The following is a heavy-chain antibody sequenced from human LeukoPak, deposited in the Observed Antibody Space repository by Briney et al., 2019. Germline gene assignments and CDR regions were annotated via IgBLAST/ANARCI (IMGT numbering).Heavy chain of an antibody. Sequence: GGSLRLSCAASGFTVNSNYMSWVRQAPGKGLEWVSVIYSGGGTYYADSVKGRFTIPKDNSKNTLYLQMNSLRAEDTAVYYCARDRYYYGVDVWGQGTTVTVSS. J-gene: IGHJ6*02. V-gene: IGHV3-53*01. CDR3: ARDRYYYGVDV. CDR2: IYSGGGT. CDR1: GFTVNSNY.